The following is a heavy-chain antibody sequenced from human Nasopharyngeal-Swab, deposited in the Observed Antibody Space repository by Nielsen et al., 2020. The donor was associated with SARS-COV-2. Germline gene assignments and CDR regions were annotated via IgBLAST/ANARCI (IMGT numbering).Heavy chain of an antibody. CDR2: INPNSGGT. J-gene: IGHJ6*02. CDR1: GYTFTGYY. CDR3: ARDLVPAATTYVGMDV. Sequence: ASVKVSCKASGYTFTGYYMHWVRQAPGQGLEWMGWINPNSGGTNYAQKFQGRVTMTRDTSISTAYMELSRLRSDDTAVYYCARDLVPAATTYVGMDVWGQGTTVTVSS. D-gene: IGHD2-2*01. V-gene: IGHV1-2*02.